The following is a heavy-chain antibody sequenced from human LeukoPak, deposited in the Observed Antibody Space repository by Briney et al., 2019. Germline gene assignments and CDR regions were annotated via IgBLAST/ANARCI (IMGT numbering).Heavy chain of an antibody. V-gene: IGHV3-30*03. J-gene: IGHJ4*02. D-gene: IGHD2-2*01. Sequence: SGGSLRLSCAASGFTFSSYGMHWVRQAPGKGLEWVAVISYNGNNKDYADSVKGRFTISRDNSKNTLYLQMNSLRAEDTAVYYCARDPYPLTAAMDYFEYWGQGTLVTVSS. CDR3: ARDPYPLTAAMDYFEY. CDR1: GFTFSSYG. CDR2: ISYNGNNK.